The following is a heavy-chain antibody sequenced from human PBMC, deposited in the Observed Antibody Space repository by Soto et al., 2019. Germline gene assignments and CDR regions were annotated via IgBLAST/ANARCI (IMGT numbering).Heavy chain of an antibody. CDR2: IQYRGST. D-gene: IGHD3-22*01. J-gene: IGHJ4*02. Sequence: SETLSLTCTVSDDSITSGAYYWGLIRQPPGKGLEWIGTIQYRGSTYYNTSLKSRVTMSLDTSKNQYSLRLSSVTAADTAVYYCARDGHYYDSSGYWPLDWGQGTLVTVSS. CDR1: DDSITSGAYY. CDR3: ARDGHYYDSSGYWPLD. V-gene: IGHV4-39*02.